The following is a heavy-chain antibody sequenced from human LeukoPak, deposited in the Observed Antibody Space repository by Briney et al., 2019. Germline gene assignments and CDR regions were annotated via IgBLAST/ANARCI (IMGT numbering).Heavy chain of an antibody. V-gene: IGHV3-9*01. D-gene: IGHD4-11*01. CDR2: ISWNSGSI. Sequence: WVSGISWNSGSIDYADSVKGRFTISRDNAKNSLYLQMNSLRAEDTALYYCAKDTDYQGIDYWGQGTLVTVSS. J-gene: IGHJ4*02. CDR3: AKDTDYQGIDY.